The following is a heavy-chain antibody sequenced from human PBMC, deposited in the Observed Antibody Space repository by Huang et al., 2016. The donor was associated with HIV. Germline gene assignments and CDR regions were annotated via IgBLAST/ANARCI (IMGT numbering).Heavy chain of an antibody. CDR2: IFGSGGTT. D-gene: IGHD5-18*01. J-gene: IGHJ4*02. CDR1: GVTLSNSD. V-gene: IGHV3-23*01. CDR3: AKGYPLNYFDY. Sequence: EVQLLESGGGLVQPGGSLRLSCAASGVTLSNSDIDMSWVRQGPGKGLECVSSIFGSGGTTYYADSVKGRFTISRDTSKNTLFLQMNSLRAEDTAVYYCAKGYPLNYFDYWGQGTLVTVSS.